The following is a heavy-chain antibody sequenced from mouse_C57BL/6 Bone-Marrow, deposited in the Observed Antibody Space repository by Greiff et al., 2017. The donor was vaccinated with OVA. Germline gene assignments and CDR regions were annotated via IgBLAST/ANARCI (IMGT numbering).Heavy chain of an antibody. V-gene: IGHV5-4*01. Sequence: EVKLVESGGGLVKPGGSLKLSCAASGFTFSSYAMSWVRQTPEKRLEWVATISDGGSYTYYPDNVKGRFTISRDNAKNNLYLQMSHLKSEDTAMYYCAREAHTHFDVWGTGTTVTVSS. J-gene: IGHJ1*03. CDR3: AREAHTHFDV. CDR1: GFTFSSYA. CDR2: ISDGGSYT.